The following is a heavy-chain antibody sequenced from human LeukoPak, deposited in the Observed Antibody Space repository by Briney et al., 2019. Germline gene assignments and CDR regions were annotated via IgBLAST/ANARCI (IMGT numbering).Heavy chain of an antibody. CDR2: ISSSSTDI. CDR1: GFIFSDYF. Sequence: GGSLRLSCAGSGFIFSDYFMSWIRQAPGKGLEWVSHISSSSTDIYYADSVKGRFSVSRDNAKNSLYLQMNSLRAEDTAVYYCARGVHSSGPSYWGQGTLVTVSS. J-gene: IGHJ4*02. V-gene: IGHV3-11*01. CDR3: ARGVHSSGPSY. D-gene: IGHD3-22*01.